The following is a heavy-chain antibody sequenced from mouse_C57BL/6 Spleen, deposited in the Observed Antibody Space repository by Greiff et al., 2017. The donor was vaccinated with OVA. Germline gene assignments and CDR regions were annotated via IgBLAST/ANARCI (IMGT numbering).Heavy chain of an antibody. V-gene: IGHV5-4*01. CDR1: GFTFSSYA. D-gene: IGHD2-4*01. CDR3: ARDDYGPHWYFDV. Sequence: DVMLVESGGGLVKPGGSLKLSCAASGFTFSSYAMSWVRQTPEKRLEWVATISDGGSYTYYPDNVKGRFTISRDNAKNNLYLQMSHLKSEDTAMYYCARDDYGPHWYFDVWGTGTTVTVSS. J-gene: IGHJ1*03. CDR2: ISDGGSYT.